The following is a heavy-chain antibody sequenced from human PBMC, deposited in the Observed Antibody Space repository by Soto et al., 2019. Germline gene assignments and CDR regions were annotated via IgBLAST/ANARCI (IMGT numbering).Heavy chain of an antibody. J-gene: IGHJ6*03. CDR3: ARGTYSGYNPGVAVDYYYYYMDV. CDR2: IYYSGST. CDR1: GGSISSGGYY. V-gene: IGHV4-31*03. Sequence: PSETLSLTCTVSGGSISSGGYYWSWIRQHPGKGLEWIGYIYYSGSTYYNPSLKSRVTISVDTSKNQFSLKLSSVTAADTAVYYCARGTYSGYNPGVAVDYYYYYMDVWGKGTTVTVSS. D-gene: IGHD5-12*01.